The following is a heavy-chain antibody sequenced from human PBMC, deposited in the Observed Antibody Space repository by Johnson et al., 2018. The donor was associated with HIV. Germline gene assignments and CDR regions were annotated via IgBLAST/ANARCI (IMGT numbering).Heavy chain of an antibody. V-gene: IGHV3-7*01. CDR3: ARGSYDGDAFDI. D-gene: IGHD1-26*01. CDR2: IKQDGSEK. CDR1: GFIFSSYG. Sequence: VQLVESGGGVVQPGGSLRLSCAASGFIFSSYGMHWVRQAPGKGLEWVANIKQDGSEKYYVDSVKGRFTISRDNAKNSLYLQLNSLRAGDTALYYCARGSYDGDAFDIWGQGTMVTVSS. J-gene: IGHJ3*02.